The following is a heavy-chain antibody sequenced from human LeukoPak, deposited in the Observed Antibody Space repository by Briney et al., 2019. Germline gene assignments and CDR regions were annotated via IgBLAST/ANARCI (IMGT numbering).Heavy chain of an antibody. CDR3: ASGITIFGVVINAFDI. D-gene: IGHD3-3*01. Sequence: PGGSLRLSCAASGFTFSSYSMNWVRQAPGKGLAWVSSISSSSSYIYYADSVKGRFTISRDNAKNSLYLQMNSLRAEDTAVYYCASGITIFGVVINAFDIWGQGTMVTVSS. CDR1: GFTFSSYS. J-gene: IGHJ3*02. CDR2: ISSSSSYI. V-gene: IGHV3-21*01.